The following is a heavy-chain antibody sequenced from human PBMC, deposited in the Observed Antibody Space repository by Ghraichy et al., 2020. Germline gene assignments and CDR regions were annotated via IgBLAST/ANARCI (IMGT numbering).Heavy chain of an antibody. CDR2: ISAYNGNT. CDR3: ARVGIMSPYYYYDSSGPDAFDI. J-gene: IGHJ3*02. Sequence: ASVKVSCKASGYTFTSYGISWVRQAPGQGLEWMGWISAYNGNTNYAQKLQGRVTMTTDTSTSTAYMELRSLRSDDTAVYYCARVGIMSPYYYYDSSGPDAFDIWGQGTMVTVSS. V-gene: IGHV1-18*01. D-gene: IGHD3-22*01. CDR1: GYTFTSYG.